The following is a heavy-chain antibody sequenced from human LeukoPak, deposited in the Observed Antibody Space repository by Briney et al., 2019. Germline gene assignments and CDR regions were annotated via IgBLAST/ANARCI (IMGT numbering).Heavy chain of an antibody. CDR1: GGTFSSYA. V-gene: IGHV1-69*13. J-gene: IGHJ4*02. Sequence: SVKVSCKASGGTFSSYAISWMRQAPGQGLEWMGGIIPMFGTAIYAQKFQGRVTITADESTSTAYMELSSLRSEDTAVFYCARDMFYYDSSGYYERQYYFDYWGQGTLVTVSS. D-gene: IGHD3-22*01. CDR2: IIPMFGTA. CDR3: ARDMFYYDSSGYYERQYYFDY.